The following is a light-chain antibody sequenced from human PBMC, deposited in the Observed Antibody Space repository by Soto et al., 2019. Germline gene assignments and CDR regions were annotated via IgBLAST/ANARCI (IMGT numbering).Light chain of an antibody. CDR3: QQYNNWPPT. Sequence: EIVMTQSIATLSVSPGERATLSCRASQSVSSNLAWYQQKPGQAPRLLIFGASTRATDIPARFSGSGSGTEFTLTISSLQSEDFAVYYCQQYNNWPPTFGGGTKVEIK. CDR1: QSVSSN. J-gene: IGKJ4*01. CDR2: GAS. V-gene: IGKV3D-15*01.